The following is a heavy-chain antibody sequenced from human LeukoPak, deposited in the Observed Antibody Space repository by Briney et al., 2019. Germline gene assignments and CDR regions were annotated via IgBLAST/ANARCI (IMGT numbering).Heavy chain of an antibody. CDR1: GFTFSSYA. J-gene: IGHJ4*02. V-gene: IGHV3-23*01. D-gene: IGHD3-10*01. CDR2: ISGSGGST. CDR3: AKDRITMVRGEGYFDY. Sequence: GGSLRLSCAASGFTFSSYAMSWVRQAPGKGLEWVSAISGSGGSTYYADSVKGRFTISRDNSKNTLYLQMNSLRAEDTAVYYCAKDRITMVRGEGYFDYWGQGTLVTVSS.